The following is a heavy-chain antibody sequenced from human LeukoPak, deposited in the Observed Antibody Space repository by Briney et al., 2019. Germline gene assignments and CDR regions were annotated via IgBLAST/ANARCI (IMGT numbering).Heavy chain of an antibody. Sequence: SETLSLTCTVSGGSIRSHHWSWIRQPPGKGLEWIGYIYNSGSTNYSPSLKSRVTISVDTSKNQFSLKLSSVTAEDTAVYYCARYSSSGLDYWGQGTLVTVSS. D-gene: IGHD6-19*01. CDR3: ARYSSSGLDY. CDR1: GGSIRSHH. J-gene: IGHJ4*02. CDR2: IYNSGST. V-gene: IGHV4-59*11.